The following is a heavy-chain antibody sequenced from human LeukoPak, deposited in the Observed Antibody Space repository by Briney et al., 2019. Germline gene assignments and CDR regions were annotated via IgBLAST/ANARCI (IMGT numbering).Heavy chain of an antibody. J-gene: IGHJ5*02. CDR1: GYTFTSYY. CDR2: INPSGGST. CDR3: AREGRGYYDSSGYYYGGNWFDP. Sequence: ASVKVSCKASGYTFTSYYMHWVRQAPGQGLEWMGIINPSGGSTSYVQKFQGRVTMTRDTSTSTVYMELSSLRSEDTAVYYCAREGRGYYDSSGYYYGGNWFDPWGQGTLVTVSS. D-gene: IGHD3-22*01. V-gene: IGHV1-46*01.